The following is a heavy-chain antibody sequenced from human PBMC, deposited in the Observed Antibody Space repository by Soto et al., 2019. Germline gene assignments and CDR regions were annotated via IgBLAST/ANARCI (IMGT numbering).Heavy chain of an antibody. CDR2: IHAGNGYT. V-gene: IGHV1-3*01. CDR3: ARVQYIGYDFMLAFDI. J-gene: IGHJ3*02. D-gene: IGHD5-12*01. Sequence: QVQLVQSGAQVKKPGASVKVSCKASGYTFDNYALHWVRQAPGRRLEWMGWIHAGNGYTKYSQSCKGRATITRDTSASTVHMDLSSLRSEVTAVYFCARVQYIGYDFMLAFDIWGQGTMVTVSS. CDR1: GYTFDNYA.